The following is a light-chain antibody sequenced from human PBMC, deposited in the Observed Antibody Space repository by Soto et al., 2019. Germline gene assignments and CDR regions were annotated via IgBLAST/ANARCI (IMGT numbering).Light chain of an antibody. CDR3: QQYGSSPVT. J-gene: IGKJ4*01. V-gene: IGKV3-20*01. CDR2: CAS. Sequence: EIVLTQSPGTQSLSPGERAILSCRASQSVRGSYLAWYQQKPGQAPRLLLYCASTRVDGIPDRFSGGGSGTYFSLTISRLEPEDFAVYYCQQYGSSPVTFGGGTKVEIK. CDR1: QSVRGSY.